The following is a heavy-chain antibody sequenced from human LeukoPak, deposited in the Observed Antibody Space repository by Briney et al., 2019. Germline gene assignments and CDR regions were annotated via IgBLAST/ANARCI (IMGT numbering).Heavy chain of an antibody. J-gene: IGHJ4*02. D-gene: IGHD6-13*01. V-gene: IGHV5-10-1*01. CDR3: ARRLAAAATGFDY. CDR1: GYTFTTYW. CDR2: IDPSDSYT. Sequence: RGESLKISCKASGYTFTTYWISWVRQMPGKGLEWMGKIDPSDSYTDYSPSFQGHVTISADESISTAYLQWSSLQASDTAMYYCARRLAAAATGFDYWGQGTLVTVSS.